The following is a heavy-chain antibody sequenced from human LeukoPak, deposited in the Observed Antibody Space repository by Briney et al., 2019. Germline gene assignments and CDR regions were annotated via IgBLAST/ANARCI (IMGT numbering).Heavy chain of an antibody. CDR3: ARSVGYCSGCSCYSFGL. CDR1: GYTFTSYY. V-gene: IGHV1-46*01. D-gene: IGHD2-15*01. CDR2: INPSGGNT. Sequence: ASVTVSFKASGYTFTSYYMHWVRQAPGQGLEWMGIINPSGGNTNYAQKFQGRVTMTRDTSTSTVYMELSSLRSEDTAVYHCARSVGYCSGCSCYSFGLWGQGTLVTVSS. J-gene: IGHJ4*02.